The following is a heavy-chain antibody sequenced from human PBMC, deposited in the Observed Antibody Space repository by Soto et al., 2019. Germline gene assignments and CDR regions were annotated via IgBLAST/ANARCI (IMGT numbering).Heavy chain of an antibody. CDR2: ISYDGSNK. CDR3: AKDLGAYCGGDCLLPFDY. CDR1: GFTFSSYG. J-gene: IGHJ4*02. V-gene: IGHV3-30*18. Sequence: QVQLVESGGGVVQPGRSLRLSCAASGFTFSSYGMHWVRQAPGKGLEWVAVISYDGSNKYYADSVKGRFTISRDNSKNTLYLQMNSLRAEDTAVYYCAKDLGAYCGGDCLLPFDYWGQGTLVTVSS. D-gene: IGHD2-21*02.